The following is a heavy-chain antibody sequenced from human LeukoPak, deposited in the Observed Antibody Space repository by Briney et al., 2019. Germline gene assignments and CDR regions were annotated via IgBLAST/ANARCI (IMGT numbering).Heavy chain of an antibody. CDR3: AKDFGGWFGEGQVGY. CDR1: GFNFGSYS. D-gene: IGHD3-10*01. V-gene: IGHV3-23*01. Sequence: GGSLRLSCAAPGFNFGSYSMTWVRQAPGKGLEWVSVMSADSATTFYADSVKGRFTISRDNSKNTLYLQRNSLRAEDTAVYYCAKDFGGWFGEGQVGYWGQGTLVTGSS. CDR2: MSADSATT. J-gene: IGHJ4*02.